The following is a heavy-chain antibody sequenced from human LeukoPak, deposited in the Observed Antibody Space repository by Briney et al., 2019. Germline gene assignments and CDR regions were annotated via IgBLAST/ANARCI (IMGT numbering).Heavy chain of an antibody. CDR2: IYPGDSDT. V-gene: IGHV5-51*01. J-gene: IGHJ4*02. CDR1: GSSFTSYW. D-gene: IGHD3-10*01. Sequence: GESLKISCKGSGSSFTSYWIGWVRQLPGKGLEWMGIIYPGDSDTRYSPSFQGQVTISADKSISTAYLQWSSLKASDTAMYYCARLGGSGSYYKIDYFDYWGQGTLVTVSS. CDR3: ARLGGSGSYYKIDYFDY.